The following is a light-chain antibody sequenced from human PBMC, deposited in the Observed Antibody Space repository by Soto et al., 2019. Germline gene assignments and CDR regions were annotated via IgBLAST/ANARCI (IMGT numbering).Light chain of an antibody. CDR3: AAWDDNLNGPV. CDR2: SNN. CDR1: SSNIGSNT. J-gene: IGLJ7*01. Sequence: QSVLTQPPSASGTPGQRVIISCYGSSSNIGSNTVNWYHQLPGTAPKLLIYSNNHRPSGVPDRFSGSKSGTSASLAISGLQSEDEADYYCAAWDDNLNGPVFGGGTQLTVL. V-gene: IGLV1-44*01.